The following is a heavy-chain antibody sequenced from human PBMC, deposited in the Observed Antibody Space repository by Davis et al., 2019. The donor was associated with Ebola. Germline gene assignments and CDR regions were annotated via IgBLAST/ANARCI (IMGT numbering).Heavy chain of an antibody. CDR3: ARDLAVAMVWGPAWYYGMDV. Sequence: PSETLSLTCTVSGGSISSYYWSWIRQPPGKGLEWIGYIYYSGSTNYNPSLKSRVTISVDTSKNQFSLKLSSVTAADTAVYYCARDLAVAMVWGPAWYYGMDVWGQGTTVTVSS. J-gene: IGHJ6*02. CDR1: GGSISSYY. V-gene: IGHV4-59*01. CDR2: IYYSGST. D-gene: IGHD3-10*01.